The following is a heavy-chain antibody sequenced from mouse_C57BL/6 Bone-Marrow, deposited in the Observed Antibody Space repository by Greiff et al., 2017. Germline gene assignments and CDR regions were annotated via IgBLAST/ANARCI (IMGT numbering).Heavy chain of an antibody. J-gene: IGHJ1*03. D-gene: IGHD2-5*01. CDR3: AFYSNYLYWYFDV. CDR1: GYTFTSYW. V-gene: IGHV1-61*01. CDR2: IYPSDSET. Sequence: QVHVKQPGAELVRPGSSVKLSCKASGYTFTSYWMDWVKQRPGQGLEWIGNIYPSDSETHYNQKFKDKATLTVDKSSSTAYMQLSSLTSEDSAVYYCAFYSNYLYWYFDVWGTGTTVTVSS.